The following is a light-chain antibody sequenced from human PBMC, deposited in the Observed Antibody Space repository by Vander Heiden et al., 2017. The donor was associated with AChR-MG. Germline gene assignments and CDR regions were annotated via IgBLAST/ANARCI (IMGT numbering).Light chain of an antibody. J-gene: IGLJ2*01. Sequence: QSVLTQPPSASGTPGQRVTISCSGSTSNVAGNTVNWYQQLPGTAPKLLIYSDTQRPSGVPDRFSGSKSGTSASLAISGLQSEDEADYFCAAWDDSLNVVLFGGGTKLTVL. CDR2: SDT. CDR1: TSNVAGNT. CDR3: AAWDDSLNVVL. V-gene: IGLV1-44*01.